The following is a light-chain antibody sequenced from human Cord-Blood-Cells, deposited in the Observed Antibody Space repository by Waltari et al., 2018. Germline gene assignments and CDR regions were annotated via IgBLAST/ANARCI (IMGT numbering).Light chain of an antibody. CDR1: QSISSY. CDR2: AAS. Sequence: DIQTTPSPSSLSASVGDRVTITCRASQSISSYLNWYQQKPGKAPKLLIYAASSLQSGVPSRFSGSGSETDFNLTISSLQPEDFATYDCQQRYSTPITFGQGTRLEIK. CDR3: QQRYSTPIT. V-gene: IGKV1-39*01. J-gene: IGKJ5*01.